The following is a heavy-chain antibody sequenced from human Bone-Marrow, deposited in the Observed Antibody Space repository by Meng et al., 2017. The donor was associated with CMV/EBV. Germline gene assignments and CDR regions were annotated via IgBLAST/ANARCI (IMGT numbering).Heavy chain of an antibody. Sequence: GESLKISCAASGFTFSSYGMHWVRQAPGKGLEWVAFIRYDGSNKYYADSVKGRFTISRDNSKNTLYLQMNSLRAEDTAVYYCAKDRLTYYYDSSGYYLGGGMYVWGQRTTVTVSS. J-gene: IGHJ6*02. V-gene: IGHV3-30*02. CDR1: GFTFSSYG. CDR3: AKDRLTYYYDSSGYYLGGGMYV. D-gene: IGHD3-22*01. CDR2: IRYDGSNK.